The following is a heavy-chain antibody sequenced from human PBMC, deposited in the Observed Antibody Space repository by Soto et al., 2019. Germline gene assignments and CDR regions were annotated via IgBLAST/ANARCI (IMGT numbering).Heavy chain of an antibody. D-gene: IGHD3-3*01. Sequence: QVQLQQWGAGLLKPSETLSLTCAVYGGSFSGYYWSWIRQPPGKGLEWIGEINHSGSTNYNPSLKSRVTISVDTSKIQFSLKLSSVTAADTAVYYCARGRITIFGVAGAGYNYYFDYWGQGTLVTVSS. CDR3: ARGRITIFGVAGAGYNYYFDY. CDR1: GGSFSGYY. J-gene: IGHJ4*02. V-gene: IGHV4-34*01. CDR2: INHSGST.